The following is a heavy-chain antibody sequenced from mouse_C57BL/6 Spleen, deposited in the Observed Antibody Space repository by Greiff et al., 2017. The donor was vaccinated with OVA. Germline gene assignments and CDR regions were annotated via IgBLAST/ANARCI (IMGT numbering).Heavy chain of an antibody. J-gene: IGHJ3*01. Sequence: QVHVKQPGAELVKPGASVKLSCKASGYTFTSYWMHWVKQRPGQGLEWIGMIHPNSGSTNYNEKFKSKATLTVDKSSSTAYMQLSSLTSEDSAVYYCAREGAAQAAWFAYWGQGTLVTVSA. CDR3: AREGAAQAAWFAY. V-gene: IGHV1-64*01. CDR2: IHPNSGST. D-gene: IGHD3-2*02. CDR1: GYTFTSYW.